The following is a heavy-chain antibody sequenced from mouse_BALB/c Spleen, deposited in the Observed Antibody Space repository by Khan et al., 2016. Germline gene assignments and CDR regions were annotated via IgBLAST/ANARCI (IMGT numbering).Heavy chain of an antibody. CDR3: ARESWGLAY. CDR2: ADPSDGES. Sequence: QVQLKQPGPQLVRPGASVKISCKASGYSFTRNWMHWVKQSPGQGLEWIGMADPSDGESRLNQKVKDKTKLTVDTSSSTDYMQITSPTSEDSALYFCARESWGLAYWGQGTLVTVSA. V-gene: IGHV1S127*01. J-gene: IGHJ3*01. D-gene: IGHD4-1*01. CDR1: GYSFTRNW.